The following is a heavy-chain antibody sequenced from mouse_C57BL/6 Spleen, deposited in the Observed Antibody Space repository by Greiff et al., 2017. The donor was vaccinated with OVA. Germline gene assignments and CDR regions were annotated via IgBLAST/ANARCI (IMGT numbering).Heavy chain of an antibody. CDR3: ARDLAGTGY. J-gene: IGHJ2*01. Sequence: VQLKESGPGLVKPSQSLSLTCSVTGYSITSGYYWNWIRQFPGNKLEWMGYISYDGSNNYNPSLKNRISITRDTSKNQFFLKLNSVTTEDTATYYCARDLAGTGYWGQGTTLTVSS. CDR2: ISYDGSN. V-gene: IGHV3-6*01. D-gene: IGHD4-1*01. CDR1: GYSITSGYY.